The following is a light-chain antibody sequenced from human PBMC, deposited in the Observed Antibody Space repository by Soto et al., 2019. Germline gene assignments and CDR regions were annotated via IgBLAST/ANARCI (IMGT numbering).Light chain of an antibody. CDR2: AAS. CDR1: QAISSF. V-gene: IGKV1-9*01. CDR3: QHLNSYRRT. Sequence: DIQLTQSPSFLSASVGDRVTITCRASQAISSFLAWYQQTPGKAPKLLIFAASTLQSGVPSRFSGSGSGTEFTLTISSLQPEDFATYYCQHLNSYRRTFGQGTKVEIK. J-gene: IGKJ1*01.